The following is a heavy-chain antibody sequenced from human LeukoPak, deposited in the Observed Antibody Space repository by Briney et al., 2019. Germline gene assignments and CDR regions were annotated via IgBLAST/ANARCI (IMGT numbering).Heavy chain of an antibody. Sequence: PGGSLRLPCGASGFTFSSYAMSWVRQAPGKGLEWVSAISGSGGSTYYADSVKGRFTISRDNSKNTLYLQMNSLRAEDTAVYYCAKNWVWQHTQDYWGQGTLVTVSS. CDR3: AKNWVWQHTQDY. CDR1: GFTFSSYA. CDR2: ISGSGGST. V-gene: IGHV3-23*01. D-gene: IGHD2-21*01. J-gene: IGHJ4*02.